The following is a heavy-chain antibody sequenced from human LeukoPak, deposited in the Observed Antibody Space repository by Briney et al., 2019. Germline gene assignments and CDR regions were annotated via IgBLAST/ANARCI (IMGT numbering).Heavy chain of an antibody. J-gene: IGHJ4*02. CDR3: ARGPYYYDSSGYYNY. D-gene: IGHD3-22*01. CDR2: IKQDGSEK. Sequence: GGSLRLSCAASGFTVSSYWMSWVRQAPGKGLEWVANIKQDGSEKYYVDSVKGRFTISRDNAKNSLYLQMNSLRAEDTAVYYCARGPYYYDSSGYYNYWGQGTLVTVSS. V-gene: IGHV3-7*01. CDR1: GFTVSSYW.